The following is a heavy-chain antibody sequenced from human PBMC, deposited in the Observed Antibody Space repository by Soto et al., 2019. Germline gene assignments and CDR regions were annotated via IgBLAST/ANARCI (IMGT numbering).Heavy chain of an antibody. CDR1: GGSISSGGYY. J-gene: IGHJ6*04. V-gene: IGHV4-31*03. Sequence: SETLSLTCTVSGGSISSGGYYWSWIRQHPGKGLGWIGYIYYSVSTYYNPSLKSRVTISVDTSKNQFSLKLSSVTAADTAVYYCAREEGSSWYIGPRYYDGMDVWGKGTTVT. D-gene: IGHD6-13*01. CDR2: IYYSVST. CDR3: AREEGSSWYIGPRYYDGMDV.